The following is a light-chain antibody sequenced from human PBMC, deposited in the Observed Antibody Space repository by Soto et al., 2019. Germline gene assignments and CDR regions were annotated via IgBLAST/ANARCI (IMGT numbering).Light chain of an antibody. CDR2: EVT. J-gene: IGLJ1*01. V-gene: IGLV2-8*01. CDR3: AAWDDSLNGYV. CDR1: ASDIGRYNY. Sequence: QSALTQPPSASGSPGQSVTISCIGTASDIGRYNYVSWYQHHPGKAPKLIIYEVTKRPSGVPDRFSGSKSGTSASLAISGLQSEDEADYYCAAWDDSLNGYVFGTGTKLTVL.